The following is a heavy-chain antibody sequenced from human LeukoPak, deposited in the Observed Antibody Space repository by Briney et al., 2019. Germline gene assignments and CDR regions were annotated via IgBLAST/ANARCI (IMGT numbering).Heavy chain of an antibody. J-gene: IGHJ3*02. Sequence: SETLSLTRTVSGGSISSGGYYWSWIRQHPGKGLEWIGYIYYSGSTYYNPSLKSRVTISVDTSKNQFSLKLSSVTAADTAVYYCARGVVPAAIGAFDIWGQGTMVTVSS. V-gene: IGHV4-31*03. CDR3: ARGVVPAAIGAFDI. CDR2: IYYSGST. D-gene: IGHD2-2*01. CDR1: GGSISSGGYY.